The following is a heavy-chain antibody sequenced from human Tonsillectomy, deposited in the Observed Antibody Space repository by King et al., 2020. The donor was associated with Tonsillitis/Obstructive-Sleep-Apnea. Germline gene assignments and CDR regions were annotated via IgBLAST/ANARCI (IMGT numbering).Heavy chain of an antibody. CDR2: INHSGST. D-gene: IGHD1-1*01. CDR3: ARGALRGTDDAFDI. CDR1: GGSFSGYY. V-gene: IGHV4-34*01. J-gene: IGHJ3*02. Sequence: QLQQWGAGLLKPSETLSLTCAVYGGSFSGYYWGWIRQPPGKGLEWVGEINHSGSTNYNPSLKSRVTISVDTSKNQFSLKLSSVTAADTAVYYCARGALRGTDDAFDIWGQGTMVTVSS.